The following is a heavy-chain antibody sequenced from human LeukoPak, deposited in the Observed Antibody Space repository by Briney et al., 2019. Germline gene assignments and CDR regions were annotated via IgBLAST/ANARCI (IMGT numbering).Heavy chain of an antibody. Sequence: GGSLRLSCAASGFTFSSYSMNWVRQAPGKGLEWVSSISSSRSYIYYADSVKGRFTISRDNAKNSLYLHMSSLRAEDTAVYYCARAPYCGGDCYLYYFDYWGQGTLVTVSS. CDR3: ARAPYCGGDCYLYYFDY. CDR2: ISSSRSYI. D-gene: IGHD2-21*02. V-gene: IGHV3-21*01. J-gene: IGHJ4*02. CDR1: GFTFSSYS.